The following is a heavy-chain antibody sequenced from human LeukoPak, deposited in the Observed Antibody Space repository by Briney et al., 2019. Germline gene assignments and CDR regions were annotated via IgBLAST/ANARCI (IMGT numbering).Heavy chain of an antibody. CDR1: GYSFTSYG. J-gene: IGHJ4*02. D-gene: IGHD3-16*01. Sequence: ASVKVSCKVSGYSFTSYGISWVRQAPGQGVEWMGWISAYNGVTSFAQKFQGRVTLSTDTSTTTAYMELRSLGSDDTAMYYCAIYDYDYIWGNYAFDYWGQGTLVTVSS. V-gene: IGHV1-18*01. CDR2: ISAYNGVT. CDR3: AIYDYDYIWGNYAFDY.